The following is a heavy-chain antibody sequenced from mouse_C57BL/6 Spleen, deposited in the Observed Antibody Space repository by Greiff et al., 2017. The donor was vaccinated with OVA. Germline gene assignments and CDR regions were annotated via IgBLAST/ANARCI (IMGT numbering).Heavy chain of an antibody. CDR2: IYPGSGST. Sequence: QVQLQQPGAELVKPGASVKMSCKASGYTFTSYWITWVKQRPGQGLEWIGDIYPGSGSTNYNEKFKSKATLTLDTSSSTAYMQLSSLTSEDSAVYYCAREGYYGSSYSPFAYWGQGTLVTVSA. D-gene: IGHD1-1*01. V-gene: IGHV1-55*01. J-gene: IGHJ3*01. CDR3: AREGYYGSSYSPFAY. CDR1: GYTFTSYW.